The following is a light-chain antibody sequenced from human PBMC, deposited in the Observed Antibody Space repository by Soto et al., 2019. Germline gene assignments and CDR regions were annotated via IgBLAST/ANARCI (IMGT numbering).Light chain of an antibody. CDR3: QQLNRFPPT. Sequence: IQLTQSPSSLSASVGDRVTITYRASQGISSYLAWYQQKPGKAPELLIYAASTLQSGVPSRFSGSGSGTDFTLTISSLQPEDCATYFCQQLNRFPPTFGPGTKVDIK. V-gene: IGKV1-9*01. CDR1: QGISSY. CDR2: AAS. J-gene: IGKJ3*01.